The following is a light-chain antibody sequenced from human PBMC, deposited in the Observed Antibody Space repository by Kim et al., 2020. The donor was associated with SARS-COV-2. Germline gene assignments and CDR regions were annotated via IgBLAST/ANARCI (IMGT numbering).Light chain of an antibody. J-gene: IGKJ1*01. Sequence: GQVATLSSRASQSVNGRFLAGNQQKHGQATRLLVYDASARATGIPDRFSDSGSGTDFNLTISRLEPEDFAMYYFQQYDSSVWTFGQGTKVDIK. CDR2: DAS. CDR1: QSVNGRF. CDR3: QQYDSSVWT. V-gene: IGKV3-20*01.